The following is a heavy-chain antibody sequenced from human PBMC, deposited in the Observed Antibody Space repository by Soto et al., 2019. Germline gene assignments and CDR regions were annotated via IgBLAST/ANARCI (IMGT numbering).Heavy chain of an antibody. CDR3: ARVDIVLMVYASFDY. CDR1: GFTFSSYA. Sequence: QVQLVESGGGVVQPGRSLRLSCAASGFTFSSYAMHWVRQAPGKGLEWVAVISYDGSNSYYADSVKGRFTISRDNSKNTLYLQMNSLRAEDTAVYYCARVDIVLMVYASFDYWGQGTLVTVSS. V-gene: IGHV3-30-3*01. J-gene: IGHJ4*02. CDR2: ISYDGSNS. D-gene: IGHD2-8*01.